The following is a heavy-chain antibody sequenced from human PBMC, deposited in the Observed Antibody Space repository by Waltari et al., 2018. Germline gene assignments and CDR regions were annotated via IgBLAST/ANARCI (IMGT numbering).Heavy chain of an antibody. CDR2: ISDAGGII. CDR1: GFTFSTYV. V-gene: IGHV3-23*01. D-gene: IGHD7-27*01. CDR3: ARGSGVDS. J-gene: IGHJ4*02. Sequence: EVQLLESGGGLVQPGGSLRLSCAASGFTFSTYVMNWVRQAPGKGLEWVSSISDAGGIINYADSVKGRFTISRDNSKNTLYLQMNSLRAEDSAVYYCARGSGVDSWGQGTLVTTSS.